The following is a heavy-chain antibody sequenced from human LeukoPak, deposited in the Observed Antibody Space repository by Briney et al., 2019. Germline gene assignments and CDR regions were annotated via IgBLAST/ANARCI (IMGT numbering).Heavy chain of an antibody. Sequence: GASVKVSCKASGYSFTSNYIHWVRQATGQGLEWMGWMNPINGNTGYAQKFQGRVTMTRDTSISTAYMELRSLTSEDTAVYYCVRDGEGVAISVNYWFAPWGQGTLVTVSS. D-gene: IGHD3-10*01. CDR3: VRDGEGVAISVNYWFAP. V-gene: IGHV1-8*02. CDR2: MNPINGNT. CDR1: GYSFTSNY. J-gene: IGHJ5*02.